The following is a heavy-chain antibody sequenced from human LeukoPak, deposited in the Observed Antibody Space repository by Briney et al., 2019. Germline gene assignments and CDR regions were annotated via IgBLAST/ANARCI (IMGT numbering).Heavy chain of an antibody. Sequence: ASVKVSCKASGYTFTSYDINWVRQATGQGLEWMGWMNPDSTNTGYAQRFQGRDTITRNTSISTAYMELSSLRSEDTAVYYCARSSSGYYDFDYWGQGTLVTVSS. D-gene: IGHD3-22*01. CDR1: GYTFTSYD. CDR3: ARSSSGYYDFDY. V-gene: IGHV1-8*03. J-gene: IGHJ4*02. CDR2: MNPDSTNT.